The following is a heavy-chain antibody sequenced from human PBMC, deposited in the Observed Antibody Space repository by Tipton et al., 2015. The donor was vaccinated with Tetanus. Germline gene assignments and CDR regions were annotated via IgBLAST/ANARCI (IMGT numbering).Heavy chain of an antibody. CDR2: ISGSGDYT. Sequence: SLRLSCAASGFTFSNFAMSWVRQAPGKGLEWVSTISGSGDYTYYADSVKGQFTISRDNSKNTLSLQMNSPRADDTAVYYCAKGGGHSGSWSDYLDSWGQGTLVTVSS. CDR1: GFTFSNFA. CDR3: AKGGGHSGSWSDYLDS. D-gene: IGHD6-13*01. V-gene: IGHV3-23*01. J-gene: IGHJ4*02.